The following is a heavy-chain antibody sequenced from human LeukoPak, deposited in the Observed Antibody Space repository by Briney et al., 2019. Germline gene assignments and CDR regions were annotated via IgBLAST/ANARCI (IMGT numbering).Heavy chain of an antibody. CDR3: ARDKSGIAG. Sequence: SETLSLTCTVSGGSISSYYWSWIRQPPGKGLEWIGYIYYSGSTNYNPSLKSRVTISVDTSKNQFSLKLSSVTAADTAVYYCARDKSGIAGWGQGTLVTVSS. CDR2: IYYSGST. CDR1: GGSISSYY. J-gene: IGHJ4*02. V-gene: IGHV4-59*01. D-gene: IGHD2-15*01.